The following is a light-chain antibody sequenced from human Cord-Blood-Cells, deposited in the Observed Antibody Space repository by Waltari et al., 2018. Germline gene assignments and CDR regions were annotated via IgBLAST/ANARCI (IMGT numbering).Light chain of an antibody. Sequence: SSELTQDPAVSVALGQTVRITCQGDSLRSYYASWYQQKPGQAPVLVIYGKNNRPSGIPDRFSGYRSGNTASLTITGAQAEDEADYYCNSRDSSGNHLVFGTGTKVTVL. V-gene: IGLV3-19*01. CDR1: SLRSYY. J-gene: IGLJ1*01. CDR2: GKN. CDR3: NSRDSSGNHLV.